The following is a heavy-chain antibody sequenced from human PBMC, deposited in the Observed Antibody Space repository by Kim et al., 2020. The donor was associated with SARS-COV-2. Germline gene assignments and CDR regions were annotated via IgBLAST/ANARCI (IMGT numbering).Heavy chain of an antibody. CDR3: ARDVGHWNDARGYAFDI. Sequence: SETLSLTCTVSGGSISSGGYYWSWIRQHPGKGLEWIGYIYYSGSTYYNPSLKSRVTISVDTSKNQFSLKLSSVTAADTAVYYCARDVGHWNDARGYAFDIWGQGTMVTVSS. CDR2: IYYSGST. CDR1: GGSISSGGYY. V-gene: IGHV4-31*03. D-gene: IGHD1-1*01. J-gene: IGHJ3*02.